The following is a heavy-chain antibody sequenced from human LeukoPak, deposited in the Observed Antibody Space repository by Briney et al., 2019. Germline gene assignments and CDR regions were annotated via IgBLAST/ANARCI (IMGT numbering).Heavy chain of an antibody. J-gene: IGHJ6*03. V-gene: IGHV5-51*01. D-gene: IGHD3-10*01. CDR2: IYPGDSDT. CDR3: ARIEHGSGYYMDV. Sequence: PGESLKISCKGSGYSFTNYWIGWVRQMPGKGLEWVAIIYPGDSDTRYSPSFQGQVTISADKSISTAYLQWSSLKASDTAMYYCARIEHGSGYYMDVWGKGTTVTISS. CDR1: GYSFTNYW.